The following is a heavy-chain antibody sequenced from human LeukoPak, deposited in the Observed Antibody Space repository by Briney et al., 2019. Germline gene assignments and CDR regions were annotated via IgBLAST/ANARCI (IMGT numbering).Heavy chain of an antibody. J-gene: IGHJ4*02. CDR1: GGSISSYY. Sequence: SETLSLTCTVSGGSISSYYWSWVRQPAGKGLEWIGRIYASGNTNYNPSLKSRVTISVDTSKNQFSLKLSSVTAADTAVYYCARLAVLGYCSGGSCYSYFDYWGQGTLVTVSS. D-gene: IGHD2-15*01. V-gene: IGHV4-4*07. CDR3: ARLAVLGYCSGGSCYSYFDY. CDR2: IYASGNT.